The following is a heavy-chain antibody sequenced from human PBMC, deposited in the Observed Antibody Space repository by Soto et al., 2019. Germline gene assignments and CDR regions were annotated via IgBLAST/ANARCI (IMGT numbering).Heavy chain of an antibody. CDR1: GFIFRNYL. CDR3: ARIGYSSSSLDY. CDR2: IKQDGGQK. J-gene: IGHJ4*02. Sequence: GGSLRLSCAASGFIFRNYLMSWVRQAPGKGLEWVANIKQDGGQKYYVDSVKGRFTISRDNARNSVYLQINSLRAEDTAMYYCARIGYSSSSLDYWGLGTLVTVSS. D-gene: IGHD6-6*01. V-gene: IGHV3-7*03.